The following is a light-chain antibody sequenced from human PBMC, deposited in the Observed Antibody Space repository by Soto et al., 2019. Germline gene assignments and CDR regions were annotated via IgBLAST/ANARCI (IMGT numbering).Light chain of an antibody. J-gene: IGKJ1*01. CDR1: QSISTN. V-gene: IGKV3-15*01. CDR2: HAS. Sequence: EIVMTQSPATLSGSPGEGATLSCRASQSISTNLAWYQQKPGQAPRLLIYHASTRATGIPARFSGSGSGTEFTLTISSLESEDFAVYYCQQYENWPRTFGQGTKVDIK. CDR3: QQYENWPRT.